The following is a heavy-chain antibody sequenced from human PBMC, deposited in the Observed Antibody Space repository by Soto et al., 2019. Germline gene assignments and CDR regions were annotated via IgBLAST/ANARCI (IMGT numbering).Heavy chain of an antibody. Sequence: PSETLSLTCTVSGGSISSYYWSWIRQPPGKGLEWIGYIYYSGSTNYNPSLKSRVTISVDTSKNQFSLKLSSVTAADTAVYYFATGSYSSRFRGYYYYMDVWGKGTTVTVSS. CDR1: GGSISSYY. D-gene: IGHD6-13*01. J-gene: IGHJ6*03. CDR3: ATGSYSSRFRGYYYYMDV. V-gene: IGHV4-59*01. CDR2: IYYSGST.